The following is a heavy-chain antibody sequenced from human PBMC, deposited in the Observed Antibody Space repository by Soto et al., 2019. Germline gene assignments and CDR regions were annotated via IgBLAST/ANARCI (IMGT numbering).Heavy chain of an antibody. CDR3: ARVTHDYGDHVDY. CDR2: NSSGGSII. V-gene: IGHV3-11*01. J-gene: IGHJ4*02. CDR1: GFTFRDYY. Sequence: QVQLVESGGGLVKPGGSLRLSCAASGFTFRDYYMTWIRQAPGKGLDWSSCNSSGGSIISYADSVKGRFTISRDNAKNSLYLEMDSLRAEDTAVYYCARVTHDYGDHVDYWGQGTLVTVSS. D-gene: IGHD4-17*01.